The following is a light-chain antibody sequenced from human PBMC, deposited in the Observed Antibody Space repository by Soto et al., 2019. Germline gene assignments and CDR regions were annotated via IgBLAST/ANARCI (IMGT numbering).Light chain of an antibody. CDR2: LGS. CDR3: MQALQTPA. V-gene: IGKV2-28*01. Sequence: DIVLTQSPLSLTVTPGEPASISCTSSESLLHRNGNTLLDWYLQKPGQSPQLLIYLGSNRDSGVPERFSRSGSGTDFTMKISRVEAEHDGVHYCMQALQTPAFGQGTKADI. J-gene: IGKJ1*01. CDR1: ESLLHRNGNTL.